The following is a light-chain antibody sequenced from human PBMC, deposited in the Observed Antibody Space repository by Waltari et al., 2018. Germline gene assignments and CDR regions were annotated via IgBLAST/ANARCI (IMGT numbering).Light chain of an antibody. Sequence: DIQLTQSPSFLSASVGDRVTITCRASQALTTYSAWYQQKPGKAPKLLIYGVSTLQSGVPSRFSGSGSGADFTLTINSLQPEDFAIYYCQQLNTYPPTFGQGTRLEIK. J-gene: IGKJ5*01. CDR3: QQLNTYPPT. CDR1: QALTTY. CDR2: GVS. V-gene: IGKV1-9*01.